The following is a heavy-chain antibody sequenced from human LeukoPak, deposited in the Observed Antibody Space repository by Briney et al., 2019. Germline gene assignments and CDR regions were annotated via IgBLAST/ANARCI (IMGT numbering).Heavy chain of an antibody. CDR2: INHSGST. Sequence: SETLSLTCAVYGGSFSYYYWSWIRQPPGKGLEWIGEINHSGSTNYNPSLKSRVTISVDTSKNQFSLKLSSVTAAGTAVYYCARHRRGVEYSSSSNWFDPWGQGTLVTVSS. CDR1: GGSFSYYY. D-gene: IGHD6-6*01. V-gene: IGHV4-34*01. J-gene: IGHJ5*02. CDR3: ARHRRGVEYSSSSNWFDP.